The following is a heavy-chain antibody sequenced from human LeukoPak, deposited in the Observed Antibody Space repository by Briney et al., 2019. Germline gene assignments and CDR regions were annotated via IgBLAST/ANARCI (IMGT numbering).Heavy chain of an antibody. V-gene: IGHV3-9*01. J-gene: IGHJ3*02. Sequence: GGSLRLSCAASGFTFDDYAMHWVRQAPGKGLEWVSGISWNSGSIGYADSVKGRFTISRDNAKNSLYLQMNSLRAEDTALYYCAKDPQYYYDSSGYPFGAFDIWGQGTMVTVSS. CDR2: ISWNSGSI. D-gene: IGHD3-22*01. CDR1: GFTFDDYA. CDR3: AKDPQYYYDSSGYPFGAFDI.